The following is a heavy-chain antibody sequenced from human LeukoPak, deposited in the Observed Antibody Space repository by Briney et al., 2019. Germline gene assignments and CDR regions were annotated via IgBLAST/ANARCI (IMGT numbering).Heavy chain of an antibody. V-gene: IGHV3-48*03. Sequence: PGGSLRLSCTASGFTFSSYEMHWVRQAPGKGLEWVSYITSSGSILYYADSVKGRFTISRDNAKNSLYLEMNSLRAEDTAVYYCARGGSGCYFSCYYGMDVWGQGTTVTVSS. CDR1: GFTFSSYE. J-gene: IGHJ6*02. CDR2: ITSSGSIL. CDR3: ARGGSGCYFSCYYGMDV. D-gene: IGHD6-19*01.